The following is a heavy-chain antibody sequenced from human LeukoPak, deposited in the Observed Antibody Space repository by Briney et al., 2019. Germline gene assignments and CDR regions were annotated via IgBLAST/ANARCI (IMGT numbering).Heavy chain of an antibody. J-gene: IGHJ4*02. D-gene: IGHD6-19*01. CDR2: INGGGNT. CDR1: GFTFSSYA. V-gene: IGHV3-66*01. CDR3: SSSLSSGWYDW. Sequence: GGSLRLSCAASGFTFSSYAMGWVRQAPGKGLEWVSVINGGGNTYYADSVKGRFIISRDNPKNTVYLQMNRLRVEDTAVYYCSSSLSSGWYDWWGQGTLVTVSP.